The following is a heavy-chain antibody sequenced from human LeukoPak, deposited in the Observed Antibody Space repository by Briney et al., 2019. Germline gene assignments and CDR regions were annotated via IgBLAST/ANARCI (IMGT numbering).Heavy chain of an antibody. CDR2: IYYSGST. CDR1: GSSISSSSYY. D-gene: IGHD1-14*01. J-gene: IGHJ5*02. CDR3: ARDLRTREGYNLGWFDP. V-gene: IGHV4-39*07. Sequence: PSETLSLTCTVSGSSISSSSYYWGWIRQPPGKGLEWIGSIYYSGSTYYNPSLKSRVTISVDRSKNQFSLKLSSVTAADTAVYYCARDLRTREGYNLGWFDPWGQGTLVTVSS.